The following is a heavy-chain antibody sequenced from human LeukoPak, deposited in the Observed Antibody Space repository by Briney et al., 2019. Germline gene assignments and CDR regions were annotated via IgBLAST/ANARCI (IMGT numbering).Heavy chain of an antibody. CDR1: GFTFSSYA. J-gene: IGHJ6*02. Sequence: AGGSLRLSCAASGFTFSSYAMSWVRQAPGKGLEWVSAISGSGGSTYYADSVKGRFTISRDNSKNTLYLQMNSLRAEDTAVYYCAKEAYYDFWSGYFSGMDVWGQGTTVTVSS. CDR2: ISGSGGST. CDR3: AKEAYYDFWSGYFSGMDV. V-gene: IGHV3-23*01. D-gene: IGHD3-3*01.